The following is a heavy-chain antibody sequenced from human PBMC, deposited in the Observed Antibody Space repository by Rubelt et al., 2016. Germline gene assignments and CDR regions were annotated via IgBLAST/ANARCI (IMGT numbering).Heavy chain of an antibody. CDR1: GGSICSYY. D-gene: IGHD2-2*01. Sequence: QVQLQESGPGLVKPSETLSLTCTVSGGSICSYYWNWIRQPPGKGLEWIGYIYHRGRTNYNPPLKSLGTISIQTSKNKFSLKLRSVTAADTAVYDCAREQLPRARCFDYWGQGTLVTVSS. CDR2: IYHRGRT. CDR3: AREQLPRARCFDY. J-gene: IGHJ4*02. V-gene: IGHV4-59*01.